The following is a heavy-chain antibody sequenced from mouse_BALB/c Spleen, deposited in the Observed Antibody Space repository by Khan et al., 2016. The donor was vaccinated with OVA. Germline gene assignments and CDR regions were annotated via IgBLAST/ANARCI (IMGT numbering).Heavy chain of an antibody. CDR3: ARRAYYANWYFDV. Sequence: EVKLLESGPGLVKPSQSLSLTCTVTGYSITSDYAWNWIRQFPGNKLEWMGYISYSGSTSYNPSLKSRISITRETSKNQFFLQLNAVTTGDTATCYCARRAYYANWYFDVWGAGTTVTVSS. J-gene: IGHJ1*01. V-gene: IGHV3-2*02. D-gene: IGHD1-1*02. CDR1: GYSITSDYA. CDR2: ISYSGST.